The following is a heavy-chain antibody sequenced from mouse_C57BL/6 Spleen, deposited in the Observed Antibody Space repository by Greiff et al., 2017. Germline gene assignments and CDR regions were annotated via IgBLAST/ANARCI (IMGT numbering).Heavy chain of an antibody. CDR2: IHPGDGDT. Sequence: VKLMESGAELVKPGASVKISCKASGYAFSSYWMNWVKQRPGKGLEWIGQIHPGDGDTNDNGKCKGKATLTADKSSSTAYMKLSSLTSEDAAVYVCARELAGSIDYGYWGQGTTLTVSS. CDR3: ARELAGSIDYGY. D-gene: IGHD6-1*01. V-gene: IGHV1-80*01. CDR1: GYAFSSYW. J-gene: IGHJ2*01.